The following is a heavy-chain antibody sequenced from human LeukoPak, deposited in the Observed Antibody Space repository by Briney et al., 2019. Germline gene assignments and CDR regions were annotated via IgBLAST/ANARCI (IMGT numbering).Heavy chain of an antibody. D-gene: IGHD5-12*01. CDR3: ARVRRGYDSPYYFDY. Sequence: SETLSLTCTVSGYSISSGYYWGWIRQPPGKGLEWIGSIYHSGSTYYNPSLKSRVTISVDTSKNQFSLKLSSVTAADTAVYYCARVRRGYDSPYYFDYWGQGTLVTVSS. CDR1: GYSISSGYY. V-gene: IGHV4-38-2*02. CDR2: IYHSGST. J-gene: IGHJ4*02.